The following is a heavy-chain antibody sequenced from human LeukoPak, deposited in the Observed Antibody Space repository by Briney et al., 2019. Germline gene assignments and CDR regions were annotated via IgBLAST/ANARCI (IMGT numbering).Heavy chain of an antibody. CDR3: ASAKKKTITIFGVVDYPYFDY. D-gene: IGHD3-3*01. V-gene: IGHV1-69*13. CDR2: IIPIFGTA. Sequence: SVKVSCKASGGTFSSYAISWVRQAPGQGLEWMGGIIPIFGTANYAQKFQGRVTITADESTSRAYMELSSLRSEDTAVYYCASAKKKTITIFGVVDYPYFDYWGQGTLVTVSS. J-gene: IGHJ4*02. CDR1: GGTFSSYA.